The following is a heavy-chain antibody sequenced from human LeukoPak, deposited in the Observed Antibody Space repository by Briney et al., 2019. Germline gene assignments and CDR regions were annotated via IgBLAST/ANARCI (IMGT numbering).Heavy chain of an antibody. Sequence: PGGSLRLSCAASGFTFSSYWMHWVRQAPGKGLVWVSRINSDGSSTSYADSVKGRFTISRDNAKNTLCLQMNSLRAEDTAVYYCARAGAAYDFWSGKNILGGFDPWGQGTLVTVSS. CDR2: INSDGSST. V-gene: IGHV3-74*01. D-gene: IGHD3-3*01. CDR1: GFTFSSYW. CDR3: ARAGAAYDFWSGKNILGGFDP. J-gene: IGHJ5*02.